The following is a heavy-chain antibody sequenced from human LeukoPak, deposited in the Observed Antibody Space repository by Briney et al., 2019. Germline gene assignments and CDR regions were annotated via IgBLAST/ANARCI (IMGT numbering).Heavy chain of an antibody. V-gene: IGHV3-21*01. CDR1: GFTFSSYS. CDR2: IGSRSSSI. J-gene: IGHJ4*02. CDR3: AREGGAVAAYAY. Sequence: SGGSLRLSCAASGFTFSSYSMNWVRQAPGKGLEWVSSIGSRSSSIYYADSVRGRFTISRDNAKNSLYLQMNSLRAEDTAVYYCAREGGAVAAYAYWGQGTLVTVSS. D-gene: IGHD2-15*01.